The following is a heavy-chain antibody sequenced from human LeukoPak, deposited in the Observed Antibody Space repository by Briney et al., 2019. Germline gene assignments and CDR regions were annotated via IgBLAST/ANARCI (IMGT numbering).Heavy chain of an antibody. V-gene: IGHV3-23*01. Sequence: GGSLRLSCAASGFTFSSYAMSWVRQAPGKGLEWVSSISGSGVSTYYADSVKGRFTISRDNSKNTLYLQMNSLRAEDTAVYYCAKPYYYDSSGLRTLDNWGQGTLVTVSS. CDR1: GFTFSSYA. D-gene: IGHD3-22*01. CDR2: ISGSGVST. CDR3: AKPYYYDSSGLRTLDN. J-gene: IGHJ4*02.